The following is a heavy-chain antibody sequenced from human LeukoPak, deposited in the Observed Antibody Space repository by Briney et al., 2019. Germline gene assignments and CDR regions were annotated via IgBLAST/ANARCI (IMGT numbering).Heavy chain of an antibody. CDR1: GYSFTAYY. J-gene: IGHJ4*02. D-gene: IGHD5-24*01. CDR2: INPNSGGT. CDR3: ARWGGDGYNYGGGYYFDY. Sequence: ASVKVSCKASGYSFTAYYMHWVRQAPGQGLEWMGWINPNSGGTNYAQKFQGRVTMTRDTSISTAYMELSRLTSDDTAVYSCARWGGDGYNYGGGYYFDYWGQGTLVTVSS. V-gene: IGHV1-2*02.